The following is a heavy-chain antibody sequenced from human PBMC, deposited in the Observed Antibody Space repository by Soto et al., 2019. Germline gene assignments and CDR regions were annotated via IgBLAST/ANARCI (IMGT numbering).Heavy chain of an antibody. D-gene: IGHD1-26*01. J-gene: IGHJ4*02. CDR1: GYTFTNFG. Sequence: QVHLVQSGAVVENPGASVKVSCKASGYTFTNFGINWVRQAPGQGLEWMGWITPYNGNANYPQKHQDRLTITTDTSTNTAYLELRSLRSDDTAVDFCARARMFSGAHHDYWGQGTRGTVAS. CDR2: ITPYNGNA. V-gene: IGHV1-18*04. CDR3: ARARMFSGAHHDY.